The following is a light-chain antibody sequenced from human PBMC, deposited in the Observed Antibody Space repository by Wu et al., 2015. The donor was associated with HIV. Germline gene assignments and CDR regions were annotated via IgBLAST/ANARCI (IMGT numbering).Light chain of an antibody. J-gene: IGKJ3*01. Sequence: EIVLTQSPGTLSLSPGERATLSCRASQSVSSSYLAWYQQKPGQAPRLLIYGASSRATGIPDRFSGSGSGTDFTLTISRLEPEDFAVYYCQQYGRSPLAFGPGTKWILN. CDR3: QQYGRSPLA. V-gene: IGKV3-20*01. CDR2: GAS. CDR1: QSVSSSY.